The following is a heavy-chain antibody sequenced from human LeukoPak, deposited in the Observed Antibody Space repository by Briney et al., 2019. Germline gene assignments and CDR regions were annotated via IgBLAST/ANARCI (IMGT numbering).Heavy chain of an antibody. D-gene: IGHD4-17*01. Sequence: RSSETLSLTCTVSGGSISSYYWSWIRQPAGKGLEWIGRIYTSGSTNYNPSLKSRVTMSVDTSKNQFSLKLSSVTAADTAVYYCARERGAYGDYAIDYWGQGTLVTVSS. CDR1: GGSISSYY. CDR3: ARERGAYGDYAIDY. CDR2: IYTSGST. V-gene: IGHV4-4*07. J-gene: IGHJ4*02.